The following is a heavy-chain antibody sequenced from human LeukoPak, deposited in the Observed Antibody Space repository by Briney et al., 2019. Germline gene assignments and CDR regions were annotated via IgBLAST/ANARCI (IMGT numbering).Heavy chain of an antibody. Sequence: PGGSLRLSCAASGFTFSDHYMDWVRQAPGKGLEWVAVISYDGSNKYYADSVKGRFTISRDNSKNTLYLQMNSLRAEDTAVYYCAKDTRYDYYFDYWGQGTLVTVSS. V-gene: IGHV3-30*18. CDR1: GFTFSDHY. J-gene: IGHJ4*02. CDR2: ISYDGSNK. D-gene: IGHD5-12*01. CDR3: AKDTRYDYYFDY.